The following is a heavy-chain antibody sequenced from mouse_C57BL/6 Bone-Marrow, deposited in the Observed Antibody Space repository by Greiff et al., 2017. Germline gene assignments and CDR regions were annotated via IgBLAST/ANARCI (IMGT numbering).Heavy chain of an antibody. CDR3: ARSGSITTVVDWYFDV. V-gene: IGHV1-53*01. CDR2: INPSNGGT. D-gene: IGHD1-1*01. Sequence: QVQLQQPGTELVKPGASVKLSCKASGYTFTSYWMHWVKQRPGQGLEWIGNINPSNGGTNYNEKFKSKATLTVDKSSSTAYMQLSSLTSEDSAVYYCARSGSITTVVDWYFDVWGTGTTVTVSS. J-gene: IGHJ1*03. CDR1: GYTFTSYW.